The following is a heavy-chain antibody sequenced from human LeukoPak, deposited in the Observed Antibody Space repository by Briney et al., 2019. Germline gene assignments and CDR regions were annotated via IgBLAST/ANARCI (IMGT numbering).Heavy chain of an antibody. Sequence: SETLSLTCTVSGGSITSGTYYWGWIRQPPGKGLEWIGSIYYSGSTYYNPSLKSRVTISVDTSKNQFSLNLTSVTATDTAVYYCARHGLFWSGYPDAFDIWGQGTMVTVSS. CDR3: ARHGLFWSGYPDAFDI. D-gene: IGHD3-3*01. J-gene: IGHJ3*02. V-gene: IGHV4-39*01. CDR2: IYYSGST. CDR1: GGSITSGTYY.